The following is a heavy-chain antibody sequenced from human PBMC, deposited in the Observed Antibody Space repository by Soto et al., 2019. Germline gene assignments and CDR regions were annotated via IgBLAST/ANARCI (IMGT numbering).Heavy chain of an antibody. J-gene: IGHJ3*02. V-gene: IGHV1-3*01. CDR2: INSGYGGT. CDR3: AGRNYDSSGSNPGPTAFDI. Sequence: ASVKVSCKASGYTFNNHATHWVRQAPGHSLEWMGWINSGYGGTKYSQKFQGRITITKDTSANTAYMELTSLRSEDTAVYYCAGRNYDSSGSNPGPTAFDIWGQGTMVTVSS. CDR1: GYTFNNHA. D-gene: IGHD3-22*01.